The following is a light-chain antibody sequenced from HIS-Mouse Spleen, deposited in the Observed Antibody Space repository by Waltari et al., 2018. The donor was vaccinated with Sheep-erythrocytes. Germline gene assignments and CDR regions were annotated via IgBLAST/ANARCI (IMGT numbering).Light chain of an antibody. Sequence: EIVLTQSPATLSLSPGEAATLACRASQSVSSYLAWYQQKPGQAPRLLIYDASTRSTGIPARFSGSGSGTDFTLTISSLEPEDFAVYYCQQHSNWPVTFGAGTKVEIK. V-gene: IGKV3-11*01. J-gene: IGKJ4*02. CDR2: DAS. CDR3: QQHSNWPVT. CDR1: QSVSSY.